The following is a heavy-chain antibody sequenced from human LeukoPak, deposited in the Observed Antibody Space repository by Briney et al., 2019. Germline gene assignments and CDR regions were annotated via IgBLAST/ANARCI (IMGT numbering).Heavy chain of an antibody. CDR1: GFTFNTYT. CDR2: ITSSSSYI. CDR3: ARGEVHYYGSGSDY. J-gene: IGHJ4*02. D-gene: IGHD3-10*01. V-gene: IGHV3-21*01. Sequence: GGSLRLSCAASGFTFNTYTMNWVRQAPGKGLEWVSFITSSSSYIYYADSMKGRFTISRDNAKNSLYLQMDSLRAEDTAVYYCARGEVHYYGSGSDYWGQGTLVTVSS.